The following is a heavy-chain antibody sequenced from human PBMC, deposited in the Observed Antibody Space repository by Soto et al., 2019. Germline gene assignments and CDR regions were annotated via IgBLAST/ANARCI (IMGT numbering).Heavy chain of an antibody. J-gene: IGHJ5*02. D-gene: IGHD2-2*02. Sequence: SETLSLTCAVYGGSFSGYYWSWILQPPWKGLEWIGEINHSGSTNYNPSLKSRVTISVDTSKNQFSLKLSSVTAADTAVYYCARDLIVVVPAAIMASRRQNWFDPWGQGTLVTVSS. CDR3: ARDLIVVVPAAIMASRRQNWFDP. CDR2: INHSGST. V-gene: IGHV4-34*01. CDR1: GGSFSGYY.